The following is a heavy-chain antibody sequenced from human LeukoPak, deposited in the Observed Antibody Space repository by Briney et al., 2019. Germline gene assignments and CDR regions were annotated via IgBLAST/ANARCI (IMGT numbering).Heavy chain of an antibody. J-gene: IGHJ4*02. V-gene: IGHV4-59*01. D-gene: IGHD3-10*01. CDR1: GGSISRYY. Sequence: SETLSLTCTVSGGSISRYYWSWIRQPPGKGLEWIGYIYYSGSTNYNPSLKSRVTISVDTSKNQFSLKLSSVTAADTAVYYCARGRGDPFGSGSQFDYWGQRTLVTVSS. CDR2: IYYSGST. CDR3: ARGRGDPFGSGSQFDY.